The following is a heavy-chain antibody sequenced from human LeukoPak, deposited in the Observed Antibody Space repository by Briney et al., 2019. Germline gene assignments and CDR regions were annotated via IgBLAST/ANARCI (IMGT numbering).Heavy chain of an antibody. J-gene: IGHJ3*01. D-gene: IGHD2-2*02. CDR2: IYPGDSDT. CDR1: GYAFSSSW. V-gene: IGHV5-51*01. Sequence: GESLKISCKGSGYAFSSSWIGWVRQMPGKGLEWMGIIYPGDSDTRYSPSFQGQVTISAAKSIGTAYLQWSNLKASDTAMYYCARALYCSSASCHKGNAFDVWGQGTMVTVSS. CDR3: ARALYCSSASCHKGNAFDV.